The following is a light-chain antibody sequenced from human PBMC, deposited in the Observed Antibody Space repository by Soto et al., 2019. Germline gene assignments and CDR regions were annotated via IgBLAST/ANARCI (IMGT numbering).Light chain of an antibody. Sequence: ESGLTQHPGTTSLSPGDRATLSCRASQNVYNNLLAWYTQKPGQAPRLLIYDAEERATGIPDRFSGSGSGTDFTLTISRLEPEDFGVYYCQQYGRSPLNFGQGTRLEI. V-gene: IGKV3-20*01. CDR1: QNVYNNL. CDR3: QQYGRSPLN. J-gene: IGKJ5*01. CDR2: DAE.